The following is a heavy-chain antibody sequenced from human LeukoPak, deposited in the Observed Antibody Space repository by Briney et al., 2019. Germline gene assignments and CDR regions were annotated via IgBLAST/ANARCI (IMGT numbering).Heavy chain of an antibody. J-gene: IGHJ4*02. Sequence: SETLSLTCAVSGGSISSGGYSWSWIQQPPGKGLEWIGYIYHSGSTYYNPSLKSRVTISVDRSKNQFSLKLSSVTAADTAVYYCASVLSTVKKEGDYFDYWGQGTLVTVSS. CDR3: ASVLSTVKKEGDYFDY. CDR1: GGSISSGGYS. V-gene: IGHV4-30-2*01. CDR2: IYHSGST. D-gene: IGHD4-17*01.